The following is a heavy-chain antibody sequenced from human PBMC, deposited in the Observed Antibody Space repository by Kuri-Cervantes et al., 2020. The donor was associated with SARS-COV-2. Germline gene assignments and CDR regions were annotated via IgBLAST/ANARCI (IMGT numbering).Heavy chain of an antibody. Sequence: LSLTCAASGFTFSIYGMHWVRQAPGKGLEWVAVIWYDGSNKYYADSVKGRFTISRDNSKNTLYLQMNSLRAEDTAVYYCARCAFTDYSNYYYYYYYGMDVWGQGTTVTVSS. CDR2: IWYDGSNK. CDR1: GFTFSIYG. V-gene: IGHV3-33*01. D-gene: IGHD4-11*01. CDR3: ARCAFTDYSNYYYYYYYGMDV. J-gene: IGHJ6*02.